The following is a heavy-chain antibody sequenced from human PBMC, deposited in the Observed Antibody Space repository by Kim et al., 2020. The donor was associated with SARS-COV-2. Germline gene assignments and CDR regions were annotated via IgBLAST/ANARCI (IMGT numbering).Heavy chain of an antibody. D-gene: IGHD4-17*01. V-gene: IGHV3-30*18. CDR3: AKGHPDLTTVVTDWFDP. Sequence: GGSLRLSCAASGFTFSSYGMHWVRQAPGKGLEWVAVISYDGSNKYYADSVKGRFTISRDNSKNTLYLQMNSLRAEDTAVYYCAKGHPDLTTVVTDWFDPWGQGTLVTVSS. CDR2: ISYDGSNK. J-gene: IGHJ5*02. CDR1: GFTFSSYG.